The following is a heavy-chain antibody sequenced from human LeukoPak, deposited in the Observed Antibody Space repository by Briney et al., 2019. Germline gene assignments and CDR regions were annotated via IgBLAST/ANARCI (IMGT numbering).Heavy chain of an antibody. CDR1: GGTFSSYA. D-gene: IGHD4-23*01. J-gene: IGHJ6*02. CDR2: IIPIFGTA. V-gene: IGHV1-69*13. Sequence: GASVKVSRKASGGTFSSYAISWVRQAPGQGLEWMGGIIPIFGTANYAQKFQGRVTITADESTSTAYMELSSLRSEDTAVYYCARGGNPYYYYGMDVWGQGTTVTVSS. CDR3: ARGGNPYYYYGMDV.